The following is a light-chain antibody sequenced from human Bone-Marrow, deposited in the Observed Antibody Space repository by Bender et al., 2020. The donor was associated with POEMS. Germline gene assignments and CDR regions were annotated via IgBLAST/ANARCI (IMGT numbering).Light chain of an antibody. CDR2: NDN. V-gene: IGLV3-21*02. J-gene: IGLJ1*01. Sequence: SYELTQPPSVSVSPGQTARITCSGDALPKQFAYWYQQKPGHAPVLVVYNDNDRPSGIPERFSGSNSGNTATLTISRVEAGDEADYYCQVWDSSLFYVFGTGTKVTVL. CDR3: QVWDSSLFYV. CDR1: ALPKQF.